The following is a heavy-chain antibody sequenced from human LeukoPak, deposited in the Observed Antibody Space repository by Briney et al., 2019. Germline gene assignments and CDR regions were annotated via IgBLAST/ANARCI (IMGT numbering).Heavy chain of an antibody. CDR1: GFAFSNYA. CDR2: ISGVNT. Sequence: SGGSLRLSCATSGFAFSNYAMSWFRQAPGKGLEWVSGISGVNTYYADSVKGRFTISSDNSKNVLYVQMNRLRVEDTAVYFCAKDVCTSPRCLLYSDSWGQGTLVTVSS. CDR3: AKDVCTSPRCLLYSDS. J-gene: IGHJ4*02. D-gene: IGHD2-8*01. V-gene: IGHV3-23*01.